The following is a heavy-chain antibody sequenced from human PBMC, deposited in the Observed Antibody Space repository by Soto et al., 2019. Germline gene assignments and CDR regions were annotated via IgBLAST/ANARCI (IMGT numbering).Heavy chain of an antibody. Sequence: ASLKVSCKASGYTFTSYYMHWVRQAPGQGLEWMGIINPSGGSTSYAQKFQGRVTMTRDTSTSTVYMELSSLRSEDTAVYYCAREMSPGIAEAGTGFDYWGQGTLVTVSS. CDR2: INPSGGST. J-gene: IGHJ4*02. V-gene: IGHV1-46*01. CDR3: AREMSPGIAEAGTGFDY. CDR1: GYTFTSYY. D-gene: IGHD6-13*01.